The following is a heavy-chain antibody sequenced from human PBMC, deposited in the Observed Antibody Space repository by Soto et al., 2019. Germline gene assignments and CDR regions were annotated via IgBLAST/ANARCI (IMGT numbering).Heavy chain of an antibody. CDR1: GYAITSYD. CDR3: ARGFISGSSNDY. Sequence: GASVKVSCKASGYAITSYDINWVRQATGQGLEWMGWMNPNSGNTGYAQKFQGRVTMTRNTSISTAYMELSSLRSEDTAVYYCARGFISGSSNDYWGQGTLVTVSS. V-gene: IGHV1-8*01. J-gene: IGHJ4*02. CDR2: MNPNSGNT. D-gene: IGHD2-15*01.